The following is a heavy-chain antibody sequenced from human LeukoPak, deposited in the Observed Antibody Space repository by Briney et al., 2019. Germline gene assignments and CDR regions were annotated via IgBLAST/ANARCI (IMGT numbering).Heavy chain of an antibody. D-gene: IGHD2-2*01. CDR2: IKSKTDGGTT. J-gene: IGHJ4*02. Sequence: GGSLRLSCAASGFTFSNAWMSWVRQAPGKGLEWVGRIKSKTDGGTTDYAAPVKGRFTISRDDSKNTLYLQMNSLKTENTAVYYCAREYQLLDFDYWGQGTLVTVSS. CDR3: AREYQLLDFDY. V-gene: IGHV3-15*01. CDR1: GFTFSNAW.